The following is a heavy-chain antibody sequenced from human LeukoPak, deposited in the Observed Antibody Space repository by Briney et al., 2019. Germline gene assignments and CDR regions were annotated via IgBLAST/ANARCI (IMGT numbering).Heavy chain of an antibody. D-gene: IGHD6-13*01. Sequence: TGGSLRPSCAASGFTFSSYSMNWVRQAPGKGLEWVSAISGSGGSTYYADSVKGRFTFSRDNSKNSLYLQMNSLRAEDTAVYYCARGHSISPNWFDPWGQGTLVTVSS. CDR2: ISGSGGST. CDR1: GFTFSSYS. J-gene: IGHJ5*02. CDR3: ARGHSISPNWFDP. V-gene: IGHV3-23*01.